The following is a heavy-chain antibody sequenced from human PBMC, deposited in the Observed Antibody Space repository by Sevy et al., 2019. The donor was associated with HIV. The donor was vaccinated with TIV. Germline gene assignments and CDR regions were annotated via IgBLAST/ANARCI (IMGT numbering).Heavy chain of an antibody. CDR3: ARDDRPYSSGWPGVDY. CDR1: GFTFSSYA. V-gene: IGHV3-30-3*01. J-gene: IGHJ4*01. CDR2: ISYDGSNK. Sequence: GGSLRLSCAASGFTFSSYAMHWVRQAPGKGLEWVAVISYDGSNKYYADSVKGRFTISRDNSKNTLYLQMNSLRAEDTAVYYCARDDRPYSSGWPGVDYWGHGTLVTVSS. D-gene: IGHD6-19*01.